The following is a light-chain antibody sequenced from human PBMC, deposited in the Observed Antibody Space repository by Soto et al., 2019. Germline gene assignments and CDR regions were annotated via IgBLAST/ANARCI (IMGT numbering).Light chain of an antibody. Sequence: DIQLTQSPSFLSASLGDRVTITCRASQRIGSYLAWYQQKPGKAPRLLIYAASTLQSGVPSRFSGSGSDTEFTLTISSLQPEDFATYYCQQLNNYPLTFGGGTKVEIK. CDR1: QRIGSY. CDR2: AAS. CDR3: QQLNNYPLT. J-gene: IGKJ4*01. V-gene: IGKV1-9*01.